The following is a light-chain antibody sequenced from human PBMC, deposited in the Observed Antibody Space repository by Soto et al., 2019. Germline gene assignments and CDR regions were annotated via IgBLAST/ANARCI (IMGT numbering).Light chain of an antibody. CDR1: QSISSY. CDR3: QQSYSTPFT. Sequence: IQMTQSPSSLSASVGDRVIITCRASQSISSYLNWYQQKPGKAPKLLIYAASSLQSGVPSRFSGSGSGTDFTLTISSLQPEDFATYYCQQSYSTPFTFGQGTRLENK. CDR2: AAS. V-gene: IGKV1-39*01. J-gene: IGKJ5*01.